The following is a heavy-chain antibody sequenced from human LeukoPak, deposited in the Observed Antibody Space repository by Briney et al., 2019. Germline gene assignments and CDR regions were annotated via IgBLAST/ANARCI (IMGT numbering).Heavy chain of an antibody. J-gene: IGHJ6*03. D-gene: IGHD4-11*01. CDR2: IYYSGST. CDR1: GGSISSYY. CDR3: ARCVTTDYYYYMDV. Sequence: PSETLSRTCTVSGGSISSYYWSWIRQPPGKGLEWIGYIYYSGSTNYNPSLKSRVTISVDTSKNQFSLKLSSVTAADTAVYYCARCVTTDYYYYMDVWGKGTTVTVPS. V-gene: IGHV4-59*01.